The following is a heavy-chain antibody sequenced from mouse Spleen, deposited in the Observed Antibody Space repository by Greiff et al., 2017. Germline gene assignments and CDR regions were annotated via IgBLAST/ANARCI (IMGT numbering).Heavy chain of an antibody. CDR3: AREGNLRAMDY. Sequence: QVQLKESGAELVRPGTSVKVSCKASGYAFTNYLIEWVKQRPGQGLEWIGVINPGSGGTNYNEKFKGKATLTADKSSSTAYMQLSSLTSEDSAVYFCAREGNLRAMDYWGQGTSVTVSS. J-gene: IGHJ4*01. CDR1: GYAFTNYL. V-gene: IGHV1-54*01. CDR2: INPGSGGT.